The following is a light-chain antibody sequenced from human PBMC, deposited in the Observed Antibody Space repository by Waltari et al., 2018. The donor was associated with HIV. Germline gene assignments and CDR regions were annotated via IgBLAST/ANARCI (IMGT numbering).Light chain of an antibody. V-gene: IGKV3-11*01. CDR2: DAS. CDR1: QSVNSF. Sequence: EISLTQSPATLSLSPGESATLSCRASQSVNSFLAWYQQTPGQAPRLLIFDASHRATGIPARFSASGSGTDFTLTISSLEPEDFAVYYCQQRAIWPPLTFGGGTKLEIK. J-gene: IGKJ4*01. CDR3: QQRAIWPPLT.